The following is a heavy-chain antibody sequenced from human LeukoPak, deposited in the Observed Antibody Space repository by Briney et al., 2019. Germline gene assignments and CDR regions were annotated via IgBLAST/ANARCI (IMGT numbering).Heavy chain of an antibody. Sequence: ASVKVSCKASGYTFTSYGISWVRQAPGQGLEWMGWISAYNGNTNYTQKLQSRVTMTTDTSTSTAYMEPRSLRSDDTAVYYCAKHGSGSYSQIYYYGMGVWGQGTTVTVSS. CDR2: ISAYNGNT. CDR1: GYTFTSYG. D-gene: IGHD3-10*01. V-gene: IGHV1-18*01. J-gene: IGHJ6*02. CDR3: AKHGSGSYSQIYYYGMGV.